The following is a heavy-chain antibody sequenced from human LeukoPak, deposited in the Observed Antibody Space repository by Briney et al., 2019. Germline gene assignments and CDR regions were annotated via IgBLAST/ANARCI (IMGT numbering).Heavy chain of an antibody. CDR1: GLTFSNFW. J-gene: IGHJ4*02. V-gene: IGHV3-7*01. D-gene: IGHD2-15*01. CDR2: IKQDGTEK. CDR3: ASGWGPMVVSY. Sequence: GGSLRLSCAASGLTFSNFWMIWVRQAPGKGLEWVANIKQDGTEKHFVDSVEGRFTISRDNAKNSLYLQMNSLRVEDTAMYYCASGWGPMVVSYWGQGTLVTVSS.